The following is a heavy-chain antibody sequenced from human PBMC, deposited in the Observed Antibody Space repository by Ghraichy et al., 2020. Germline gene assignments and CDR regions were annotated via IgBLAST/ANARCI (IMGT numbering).Heavy chain of an antibody. Sequence: GGSLRLSCAASGFTVSSNYMSWVRQAPGKGLEWVPVIYSGGSTYYADSVKGRFTISRDNSKNTLYLQMNSLRAEDTAVYYCARENYDYIWGSYRSHYYYYMDVWGKGTTVTVSS. J-gene: IGHJ6*03. D-gene: IGHD3-16*02. CDR1: GFTVSSNY. CDR2: IYSGGST. CDR3: ARENYDYIWGSYRSHYYYYMDV. V-gene: IGHV3-53*01.